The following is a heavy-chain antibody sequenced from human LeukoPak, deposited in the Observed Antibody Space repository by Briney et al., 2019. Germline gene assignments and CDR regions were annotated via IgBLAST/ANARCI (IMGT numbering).Heavy chain of an antibody. CDR3: AKSVSSVFWS. CDR2: IKEDGSEK. D-gene: IGHD3-3*02. CDR1: GFTFTNHW. J-gene: IGHJ5*02. Sequence: GESLRLSCAASGFTFTNHWMSWVRQTPGKGLEWVANIKEDGSEKYYVDSVKGRFTVSRDNVKNSLFLQMNSLRVDDTAVYYCAKSVSSVFWSWDQGTLVTVSS. V-gene: IGHV3-7*03.